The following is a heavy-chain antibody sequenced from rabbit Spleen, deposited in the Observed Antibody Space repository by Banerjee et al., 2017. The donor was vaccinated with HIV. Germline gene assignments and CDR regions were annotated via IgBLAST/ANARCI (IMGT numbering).Heavy chain of an antibody. V-gene: IGHV1S7*01. CDR1: GFTLSSYY. D-gene: IGHD8-1*01. CDR3: ARTGTSWSLNL. CDR2: IDPVFGSA. Sequence: QLKESGGGLVQPGGSLKLSCKASGFTLSSYYMNWVRQAPGKGLEWIGYIDPVFGSAYYANWVNGRFTISSDNAQNTVGLQLNSLTAADTATYFCARTGTSWSLNLWGPGTLVTVS. J-gene: IGHJ4*01.